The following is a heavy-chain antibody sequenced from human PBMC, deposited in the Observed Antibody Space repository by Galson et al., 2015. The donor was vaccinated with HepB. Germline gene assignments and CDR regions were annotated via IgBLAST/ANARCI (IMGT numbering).Heavy chain of an antibody. CDR2: IKSKTDGGTT. J-gene: IGHJ4*02. Sequence: SLRLSCAASGFTFSNAWMSWVRQAPGKGLEWVGRIKSKTDGGTTDYAAPVKGRFTISRDDSKNTLYLQMNSLKTEDTAVYYCTTDIVGATTVDFDYWGQGTLVTVSS. CDR1: GFTFSNAW. CDR3: TTDIVGATTVDFDY. V-gene: IGHV3-15*01. D-gene: IGHD1-26*01.